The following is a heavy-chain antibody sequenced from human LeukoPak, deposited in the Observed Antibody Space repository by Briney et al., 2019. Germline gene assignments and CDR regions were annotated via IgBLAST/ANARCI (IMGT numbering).Heavy chain of an antibody. CDR2: ISSSSSYI. Sequence: GGSLRLSCAASGFTFSSYGMSWVRQAPGKGLEWVSSISSSSSYIYYADSVKGRFTISRDNAKNSLYLQMNSLRAEDTAVYYCARDTDYYDSSGYYYGSIFDYWGQGTLVTVSS. CDR3: ARDTDYYDSSGYYYGSIFDY. CDR1: GFTFSSYG. D-gene: IGHD3-22*01. J-gene: IGHJ4*02. V-gene: IGHV3-21*01.